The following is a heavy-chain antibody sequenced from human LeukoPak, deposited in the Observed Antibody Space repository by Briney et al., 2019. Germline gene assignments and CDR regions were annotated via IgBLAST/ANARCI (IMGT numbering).Heavy chain of an antibody. D-gene: IGHD3-10*01. V-gene: IGHV4-4*07. J-gene: IGHJ3*02. CDR3: ARDPLWFGELHTFDI. CDR1: GGSISSYY. Sequence: PSETLSLTCTVSGGSISSYYWSWIRQPAGKGLKWIGRIYTSGSTNYNPSLKSRVTMSVDTSKNQFSLKLSSVTAADTAVYYCARDPLWFGELHTFDIWGQGTMVTVSS. CDR2: IYTSGST.